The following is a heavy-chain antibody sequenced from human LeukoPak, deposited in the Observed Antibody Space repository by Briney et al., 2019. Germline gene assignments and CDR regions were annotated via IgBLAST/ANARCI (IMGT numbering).Heavy chain of an antibody. CDR1: GFTFSSYA. J-gene: IGHJ4*02. V-gene: IGHV3-23*01. CDR3: AKDAAHQPLYLPHY. Sequence: PSGGCLRLSCAASGFTFSSYAMSWVRQAPGKGLEWVSAISGNGGSTYYADSVKGRFTISRDNSKNTLYLQMNSLRAENTAVYYCAKDAAHQPLYLPHYWGQGTLVTVSS. D-gene: IGHD2-2*02. CDR2: ISGNGGST.